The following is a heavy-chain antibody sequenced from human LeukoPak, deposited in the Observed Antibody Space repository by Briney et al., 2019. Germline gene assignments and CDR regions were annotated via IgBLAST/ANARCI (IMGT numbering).Heavy chain of an antibody. CDR3: TEGYYEPFDC. CDR2: ISYDGKT. CDR1: GASINSYR. Sequence: PSDTLSLTCNVSGASINSYRWNWIRQPPGKGLEWIGYISYDGKTNYNPSLKSRLTLSVNTSKNQFSLNLTPVTAADTASYYCTEGYYEPFDCWGQGTLVTVTS. J-gene: IGHJ4*02. D-gene: IGHD3-22*01. V-gene: IGHV4-59*07.